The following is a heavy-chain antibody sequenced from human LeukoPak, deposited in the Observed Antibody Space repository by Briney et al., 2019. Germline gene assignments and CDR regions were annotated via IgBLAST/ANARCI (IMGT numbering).Heavy chain of an antibody. CDR2: INPNSGGT. CDR3: ARDAGSGVGYYFDY. Sequence: ASVKVSCKATGYTFTGYYMHWVRQAPGQGLEWMGWINPNSGGTNYAQKFQGRVTMTRDTSISTAYMELSRLRSDDTAVYYCARDAGSGVGYYFDYWGQGTLVTVSS. V-gene: IGHV1-2*02. D-gene: IGHD3-10*01. CDR1: GYTFTGYY. J-gene: IGHJ4*02.